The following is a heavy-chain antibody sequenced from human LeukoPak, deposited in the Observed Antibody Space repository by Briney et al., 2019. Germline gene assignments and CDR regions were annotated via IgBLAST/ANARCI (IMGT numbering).Heavy chain of an antibody. CDR3: AKGSCSGGSCYSSSNFDY. CDR1: GFTFSSYG. V-gene: IGHV3-30*18. D-gene: IGHD2-15*01. CDR2: ISYDGSNK. J-gene: IGHJ4*02. Sequence: PGGSLRLSCAASGFTFSSYGMHWVRQAPGKGLEWVAVISYDGSNKYYADSVKGRFTISRDNSKNTLYLQMNSLRAEDTAVYYCAKGSCSGGSCYSSSNFDYWGQGTLVTVSS.